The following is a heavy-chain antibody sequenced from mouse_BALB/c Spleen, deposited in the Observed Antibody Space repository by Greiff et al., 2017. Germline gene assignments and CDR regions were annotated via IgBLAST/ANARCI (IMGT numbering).Heavy chain of an antibody. D-gene: IGHD2-14*01. V-gene: IGHV5-6*01. J-gene: IGHJ2*01. CDR3: ARQSRYRYDVTYFDY. CDR1: GFTFSSYG. Sequence: EVQVVESGGDLVKPGGSLKLSCAASGFTFSSYGMSWVRQTPDKRLEWVATISSSGSYTYYPDSVKGRFTISRDNAKNTLYLQMSSLKSEDTAMYYCARQSRYRYDVTYFDYWGQGTTLTVSS. CDR2: ISSSGSYT.